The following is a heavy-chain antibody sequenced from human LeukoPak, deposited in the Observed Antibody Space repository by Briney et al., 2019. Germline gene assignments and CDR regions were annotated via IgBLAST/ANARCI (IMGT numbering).Heavy chain of an antibody. CDR3: ARVRKWGYYDSSGYIDY. CDR2: IYHSGST. V-gene: IGHV4-30-2*01. D-gene: IGHD3-22*01. J-gene: IGHJ4*02. CDR1: GGSISSGGYS. Sequence: PSETLSLTCAVSGGSISSGGYSWSWIRQPPGKGLEWIGYIYHSGSTYYNPSLKSRVTISVDRSKNQFSLKLSSVTAADTAVYYCARVRKWGYYDSSGYIDYWGQGTLVTVSS.